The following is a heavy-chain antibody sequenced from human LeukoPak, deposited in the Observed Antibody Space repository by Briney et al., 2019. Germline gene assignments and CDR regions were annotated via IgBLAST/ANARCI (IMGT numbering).Heavy chain of an antibody. CDR1: GGSISSGGYY. V-gene: IGHV4-31*03. CDR3: AREFRGEPLTPGGFDP. CDR2: IYYSGST. J-gene: IGHJ5*02. Sequence: PSETLSLTCTVSGGSISSGGYYWSWIRQHPGKGLEWIGYIYYSGSTYYNPSLKSRVTISVDTSKNQFSLKLSSVTAADTAVYYCAREFRGEPLTPGGFDPWGQGTLVTVSS. D-gene: IGHD3-10*01.